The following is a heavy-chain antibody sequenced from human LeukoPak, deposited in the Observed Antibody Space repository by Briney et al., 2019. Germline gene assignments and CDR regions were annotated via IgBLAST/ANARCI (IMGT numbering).Heavy chain of an antibody. V-gene: IGHV3-30*03. CDR3: ARRGYCSSTSCYNEDY. CDR1: GFTFSSYG. Sequence: GGSLRLSCAASGFTFSSYGMHWVRQAPGKGLEWVAVISYDGSNKYYADSVKGRFTISRDNSKNTLYLQMNSLRAEDTAVYYCARRGYCSSTSCYNEDYWGQGTLVTVSS. J-gene: IGHJ4*02. D-gene: IGHD2-2*01. CDR2: ISYDGSNK.